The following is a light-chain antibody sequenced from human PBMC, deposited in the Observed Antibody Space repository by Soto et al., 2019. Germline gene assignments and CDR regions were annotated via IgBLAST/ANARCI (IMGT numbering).Light chain of an antibody. CDR1: QSVSSN. J-gene: IGKJ1*01. CDR2: GAS. CDR3: QQYNSWPGT. V-gene: IGKV3-15*01. Sequence: EIVMTQSPATQSVSPGERATLSCRASQSVSSNLAWHQQKPGQAPRLLIYGASTRATGIPARFSGSGSGTECTLTISSLQSEDFAVYYCQQYNSWPGTFGQGTKVEIK.